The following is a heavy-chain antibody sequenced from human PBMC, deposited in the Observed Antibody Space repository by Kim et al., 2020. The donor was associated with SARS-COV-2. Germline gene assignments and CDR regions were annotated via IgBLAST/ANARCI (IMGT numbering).Heavy chain of an antibody. CDR1: GGSISTSGYF. D-gene: IGHD3-10*01. V-gene: IGHV4-39*01. CDR3: ARGVRYCGSGNPNWFDP. J-gene: IGHJ5*02. CDR2: ISSSGPT. Sequence: SETLSLTFAVSGGSISTSGYFWGWIRQAPGKGLEWIGTISSSGPTYYNPSLNSRVTISADTSNNQFSLHLNSVAAADTAVYYCARGVRYCGSGNPNWFDPWGQGSLVTISS.